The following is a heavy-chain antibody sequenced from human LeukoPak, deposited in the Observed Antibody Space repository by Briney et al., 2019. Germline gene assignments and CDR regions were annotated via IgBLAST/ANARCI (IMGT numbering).Heavy chain of an antibody. Sequence: SQTLSLTCAISGDSVSSNSAAWNWIRQSPSRGLEWLGRTYYSSQWYRDYAVSVKSPLTINPDTSKNQFSLQLNSVTPEDTAVYYCARDSSGWRSIFDYWGQGTPVSPSS. CDR3: ARDSSGWRSIFDY. D-gene: IGHD6-19*01. J-gene: IGHJ4*02. CDR2: TYYSSQWYR. V-gene: IGHV6-1*01. CDR1: GDSVSSNSAA.